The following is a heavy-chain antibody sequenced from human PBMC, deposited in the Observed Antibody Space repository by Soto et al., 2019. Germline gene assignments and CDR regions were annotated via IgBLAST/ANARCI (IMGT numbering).Heavy chain of an antibody. J-gene: IGHJ4*02. D-gene: IGHD2-15*01. Sequence: KPSETLSLTCTVSGGSISSGGYYWSWIRQHPGKGLEWIGYIYYSGSTYYDPSLKSRVTISVDTSKNQFSLKLSSVTAADTAVYYCAREVVVVAAPGHFDYWGQGTLVTVSS. CDR1: GGSISSGGYY. CDR3: AREVVVVAAPGHFDY. V-gene: IGHV4-31*03. CDR2: IYYSGST.